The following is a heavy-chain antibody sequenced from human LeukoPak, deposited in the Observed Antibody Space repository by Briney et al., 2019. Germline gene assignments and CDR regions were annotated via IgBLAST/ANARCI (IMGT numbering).Heavy chain of an antibody. CDR1: GFTFSSYG. CDR2: MSYDGSNK. CDR3: AKAWRAFDY. V-gene: IGHV3-30*18. J-gene: IGHJ4*02. D-gene: IGHD1-1*01. Sequence: PGRSLRLSCAASGFTFSSYGMHWVRQAPGKGLEWVAVMSYDGSNKYYADSVKGRFTISRDNSKNTLYLQMNSLRAEDTAVYYCAKAWRAFDYWGQGTLVTVSS.